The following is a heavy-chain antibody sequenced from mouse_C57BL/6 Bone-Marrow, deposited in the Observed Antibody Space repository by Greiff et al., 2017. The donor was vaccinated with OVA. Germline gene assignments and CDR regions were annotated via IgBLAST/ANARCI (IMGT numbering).Heavy chain of an antibody. CDR2: IDPSDSYT. CDR1: GYTFTSYW. Sequence: QVQLQQPGAELVKPGASVKLSCKASGYTFTSYWMQWVKQRPGQGLEWIGEIDPSDSYTNYNQKFKGKATLTVDTSSSTAYMQLNSLTSEDSAVYYGAREGYDGVYYAMDYWGQGTSVTVSS. V-gene: IGHV1-50*01. J-gene: IGHJ4*01. D-gene: IGHD2-12*01. CDR3: AREGYDGVYYAMDY.